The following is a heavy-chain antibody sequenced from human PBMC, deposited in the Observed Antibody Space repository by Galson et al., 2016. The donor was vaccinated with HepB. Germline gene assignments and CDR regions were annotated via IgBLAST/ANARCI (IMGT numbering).Heavy chain of an antibody. CDR3: ARALEYGSRNYYDYYAMDV. J-gene: IGHJ6*02. CDR1: GYRLTDYW. CDR2: IDPDDSYP. Sequence: QSGAEVKEPGESLRISCQGSGYRLTDYWITWVRQVPGKGLQWMGRIDPDDSYPNYSPSFQGHVTISVDKSINTAYLQWSTLKASDTAIYYCARALEYGSRNYYDYYAMDVWGPGTTVIVSS. D-gene: IGHD4-17*01. V-gene: IGHV5-10-1*01.